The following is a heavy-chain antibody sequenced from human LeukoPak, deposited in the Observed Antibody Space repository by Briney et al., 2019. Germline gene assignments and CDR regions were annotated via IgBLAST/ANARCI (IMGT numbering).Heavy chain of an antibody. CDR1: GFTFSSYA. D-gene: IGHD4-17*01. CDR3: ATPPTVTRNY. Sequence: PGGSLRLSCAASGFTFSSYAMSWVRQAPGKGLEWVSSISGSGGRTHYADSVKGRFTISRDNSKNTLYLQMNRLRAEDTALYYCATPPTVTRNYWGQGTLVTVSS. J-gene: IGHJ4*02. V-gene: IGHV3-23*01. CDR2: ISGSGGRT.